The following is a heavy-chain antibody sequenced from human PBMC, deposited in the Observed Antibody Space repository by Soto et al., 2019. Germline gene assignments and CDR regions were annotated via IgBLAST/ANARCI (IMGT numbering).Heavy chain of an antibody. V-gene: IGHV3-21*01. CDR2: ISTTGRYI. J-gene: IGHJ4*02. Sequence: GGSLRLSCAGSGFTFSDHSMNWVRQAPGKGLEWVSSISTTGRYIYYADSMAGRFTISRDNAKNPVYLQINSLRGEDTAIYYCAAGTDTAMEQGADYWGQGTLVTVSS. D-gene: IGHD5-18*01. CDR3: AAGTDTAMEQGADY. CDR1: GFTFSDHS.